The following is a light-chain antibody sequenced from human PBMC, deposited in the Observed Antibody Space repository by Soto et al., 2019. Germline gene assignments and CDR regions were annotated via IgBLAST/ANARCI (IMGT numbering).Light chain of an antibody. CDR3: QQHSHWPPWT. CDR1: QNVRTF. CDR2: GAS. J-gene: IGKJ1*01. Sequence: EVVLTQSPATLSLSQGERATLSCRASQNVRTFLDWYQQKPGQAPRLLIYGASNRATGIPARFSGSGSGTDFTLTISSLEPEDFAVYYCQQHSHWPPWTFGQGTRVEIQ. V-gene: IGKV3-11*01.